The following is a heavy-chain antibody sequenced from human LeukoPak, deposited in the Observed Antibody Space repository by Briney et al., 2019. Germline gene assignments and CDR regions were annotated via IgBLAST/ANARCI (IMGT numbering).Heavy chain of an antibody. CDR1: GGTFSSYA. CDR3: ARADSSSSAFDY. J-gene: IGHJ4*02. D-gene: IGHD6-6*01. CDR2: IIPILGIA. V-gene: IGHV1-69*04. Sequence: SVKVSCKASGGTFSSYAISWVRQAPGQGLEWMGRIIPILGIANYAQKFQGRVTITADKSTSTAYMELSSLRSEDTAVYYCARADSSSSAFDYWGQGTLVTVSS.